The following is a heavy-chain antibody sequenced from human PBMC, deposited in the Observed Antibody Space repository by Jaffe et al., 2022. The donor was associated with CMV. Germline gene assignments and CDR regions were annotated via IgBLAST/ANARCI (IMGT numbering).Heavy chain of an antibody. CDR3: ASPGDGGYSARDAFDI. D-gene: IGHD5-12*01. CDR2: ISSSGSTI. Sequence: EVQLVESGGGLVQPGGSLRLSCAASGFTFSSYEMNWVRQAPGKGLEWVSYISSSGSTIYYADSVKGRFTISRDNAKNSLYLQMNSLRAEDTAVYYCASPGDGGYSARDAFDIWGQGTMVTVSS. V-gene: IGHV3-48*03. J-gene: IGHJ3*02. CDR1: GFTFSSYE.